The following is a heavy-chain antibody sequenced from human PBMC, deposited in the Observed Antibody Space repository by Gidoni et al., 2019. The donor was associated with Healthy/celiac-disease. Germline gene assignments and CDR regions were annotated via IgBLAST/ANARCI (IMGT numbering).Heavy chain of an antibody. CDR3: ARRGPERWFDP. CDR1: GGSISSYY. V-gene: IGHV4-59*01. CDR2: IYYSGST. J-gene: IGHJ5*02. Sequence: QVQLQESGPGLVKPSETLSLTCTVPGGSISSYYWSWIRQPPGKGLEWIGYIYYSGSTNYNPSLKSRVTISVDTSKNQFSLKLSSVTAADTAVYYCARRGPERWFDPWGQGTLVTVSS.